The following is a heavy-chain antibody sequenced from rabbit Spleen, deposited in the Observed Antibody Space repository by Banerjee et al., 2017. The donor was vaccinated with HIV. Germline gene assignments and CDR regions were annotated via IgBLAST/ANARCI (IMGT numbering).Heavy chain of an antibody. CDR2: INAATGKP. J-gene: IGHJ4*01. Sequence: QEPLVESGGGLVQPTGSLTLTFKASGFSFGDRDVMCWVRQAPGKGLEWIACINAATGKPVYATWAKGRFTISRTSSTTVTLRMTSLTAADRAAYFCARDLVGVIGWNFYLWGPGTLVTV. D-gene: IGHD1-1*01. CDR3: ARDLVGVIGWNFYL. CDR1: GFSFGDRDV. V-gene: IGHV1S45*01.